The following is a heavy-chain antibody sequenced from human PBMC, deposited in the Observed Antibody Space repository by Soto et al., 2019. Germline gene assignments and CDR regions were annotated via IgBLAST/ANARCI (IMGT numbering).Heavy chain of an antibody. CDR3: AKDLDNWNYTPDY. D-gene: IGHD1-7*01. CDR1: GFTFSSYG. J-gene: IGHJ4*02. CDR2: ISYDGSNK. V-gene: IGHV3-30*18. Sequence: GGSLRLSCAASGFTFSSYGMHWVRQAPGKGLEWMAVISYDGSNKYYADSVKGRFTISRDNSKNTLYLQMNSLRAEDTAVYYCAKDLDNWNYTPDYWGQGTLVTVSS.